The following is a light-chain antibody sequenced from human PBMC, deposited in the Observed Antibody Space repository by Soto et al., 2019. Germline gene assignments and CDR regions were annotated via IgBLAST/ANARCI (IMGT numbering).Light chain of an antibody. CDR1: QGISDY. CDR2: GAS. CDR3: QQFYAYPLT. J-gene: IGKJ4*01. Sequence: DIQLTQSPSFLSASVGDRVTISCRASQGISDYLAWYQQKPGKAPKLLIYGASTLQSGVPSRFSGSASGTEFTLTISSLQPEDFSTYFCQQFYAYPLTFGGGTKLDIK. V-gene: IGKV1-9*01.